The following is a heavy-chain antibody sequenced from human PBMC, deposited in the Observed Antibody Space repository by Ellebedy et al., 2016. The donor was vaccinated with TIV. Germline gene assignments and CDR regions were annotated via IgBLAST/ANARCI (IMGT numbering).Heavy chain of an antibody. CDR3: ARLSGQWF. CDR2: IDDSGNT. Sequence: MPSETLSLTCTVSGGSITNHYWSWIRQPPGKGLEWIGYIDDSGNTNYNPSLKSRVTMSVDTSKNQFSLKSSSVTAADTAMYYCARLSGQWFWGQGTLVTVSS. D-gene: IGHD3-22*01. V-gene: IGHV4-59*11. J-gene: IGHJ4*02. CDR1: GGSITNHY.